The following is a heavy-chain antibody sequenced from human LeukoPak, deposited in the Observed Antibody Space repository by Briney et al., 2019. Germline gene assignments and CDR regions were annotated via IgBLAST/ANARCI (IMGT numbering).Heavy chain of an antibody. Sequence: GGSLRLSCAASGFTFSSYGMHWVRQAPGKGLEWVAVISYDGSNKYYADSVKGRFTISRDNSKNTLYLQMNSPRAEDTAVYYCAKDLIPVAWGQGTLVTVSS. J-gene: IGHJ4*02. D-gene: IGHD3-16*01. CDR3: AKDLIPVA. CDR1: GFTFSSYG. CDR2: ISYDGSNK. V-gene: IGHV3-30*18.